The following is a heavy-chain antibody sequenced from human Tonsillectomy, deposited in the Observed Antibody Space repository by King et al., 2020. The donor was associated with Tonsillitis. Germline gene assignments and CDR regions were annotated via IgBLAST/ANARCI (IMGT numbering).Heavy chain of an antibody. CDR2: IYPGDSNT. V-gene: IGHV5-51*01. Sequence: QLVQSGAEVKKPGESLKISCKGSGYSFSTYWIAWVRQMPGKGLEFMGGIYPGDSNTIYSPSFRGQVTISADTSTTTAYLQWSSLKASDNAIYYCARHPRYDSGRRYFDYWGRGTLVTVSS. J-gene: IGHJ4*02. CDR3: ARHPRYDSGRRYFDY. CDR1: GYSFSTYW. D-gene: IGHD6-19*01.